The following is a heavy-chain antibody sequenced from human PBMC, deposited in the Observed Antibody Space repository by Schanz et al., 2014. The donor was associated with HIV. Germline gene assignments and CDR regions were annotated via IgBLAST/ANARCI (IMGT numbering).Heavy chain of an antibody. CDR2: INPNSGGT. J-gene: IGHJ6*02. V-gene: IGHV1-2*02. CDR1: GYTFTGYY. CDR3: ARRRGWGSYRYFPYGLDV. Sequence: QVQLVQSGAEVKKPGASVKVSCKASGYTFTGYYMHWVRQAPGQGLEWMGWINPNSGGTNYAQKFHGRVTMTRDTSISTAYMELSRLRPEDTAVYYCARRRGWGSYRYFPYGLDVWGQGTTVTVSS. D-gene: IGHD3-16*02.